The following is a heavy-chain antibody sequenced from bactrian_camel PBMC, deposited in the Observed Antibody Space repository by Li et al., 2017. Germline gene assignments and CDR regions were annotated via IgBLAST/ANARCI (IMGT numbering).Heavy chain of an antibody. Sequence: HVQLVESGGGSVQTGESLRLSCVASAYESMTCLGWFRQAPGKEREGVAATGRDTKTYYADFVKGRFTITHDNTKNTHFLEMNNLQPDDSAVYYCAAVSTGPCLSVISRGSPQRGDFQFWGQGTQVTVS. CDR1: AYESMTC. CDR2: TGRDTKT. J-gene: IGHJ4*01. V-gene: IGHV3S53*01. D-gene: IGHD7*01. CDR3: AAVSTGPCLSVISRGSPQRGDFQF.